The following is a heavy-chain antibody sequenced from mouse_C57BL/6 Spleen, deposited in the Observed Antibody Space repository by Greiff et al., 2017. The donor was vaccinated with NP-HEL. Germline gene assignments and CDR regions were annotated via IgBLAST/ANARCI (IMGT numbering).Heavy chain of an antibody. J-gene: IGHJ2*01. CDR2: IYPGDGDT. D-gene: IGHD1-1*01. CDR3: ARWDTTGTNYFDY. V-gene: IGHV1-80*01. CDR1: GYAFSSYW. Sequence: VQLQQSGAELVKPGASVKISCKASGYAFSSYWMNWVKQRPGKGLEWIGQIYPGDGDTNYNGKFKGKATLTADKSSSTAYMQLSSLTSEDSAVYCCARWDTTGTNYFDYWGQGTTLTVSS.